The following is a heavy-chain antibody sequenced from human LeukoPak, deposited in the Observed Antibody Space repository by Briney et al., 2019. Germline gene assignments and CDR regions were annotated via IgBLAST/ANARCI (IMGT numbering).Heavy chain of an antibody. CDR2: INYSGST. D-gene: IGHD4-17*01. V-gene: IGHV4-61*01. Sequence: PSETLSLTCAVSDYSISSGNYWGWIRQPPGKGLEWIGYINYSGSTNYNPSLKSRVTMSVDTSKNQFSLKLSSVTAADTAMYYCAREGRQDYVYFDHWGQGSLVTVSS. CDR1: DYSISSGNY. J-gene: IGHJ4*02. CDR3: AREGRQDYVYFDH.